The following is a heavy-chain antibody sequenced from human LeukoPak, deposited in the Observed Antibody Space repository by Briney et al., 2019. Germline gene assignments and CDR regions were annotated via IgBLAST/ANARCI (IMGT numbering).Heavy chain of an antibody. D-gene: IGHD4-17*01. CDR2: INHSGST. CDR1: GGSISSGIYS. CDR3: ARVYPQMWQIRSYYYMDV. V-gene: IGHV4-30-2*01. Sequence: SQTLSLTCAVSGGSISSGIYSWSWIRQPPGKGLEWIGEINHSGSTNYNPSLKSRVTISVDTSKNQFSLKLRSVTAADTAVYYCARVYPQMWQIRSYYYMDVWGKGTLVTVSS. J-gene: IGHJ6*03.